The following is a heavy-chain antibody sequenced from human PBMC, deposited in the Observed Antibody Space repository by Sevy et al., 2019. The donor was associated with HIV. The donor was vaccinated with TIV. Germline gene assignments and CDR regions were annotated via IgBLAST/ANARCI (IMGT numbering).Heavy chain of an antibody. D-gene: IGHD1-26*01. V-gene: IGHV3-74*01. Sequence: GGSLRLSCAASGFTFSSYWMHWVRQAPGKGLVWVSRINSDGSSTNYADSVKGRFTISRDNAKNTLYLQMNSLRAEDTAVYYCVREYSGTYYYFDYWGQGTLVTVSS. CDR1: GFTFSSYW. CDR3: VREYSGTYYYFDY. CDR2: INSDGSST. J-gene: IGHJ4*02.